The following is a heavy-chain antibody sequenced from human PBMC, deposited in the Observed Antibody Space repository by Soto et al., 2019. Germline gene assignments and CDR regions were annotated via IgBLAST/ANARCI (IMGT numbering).Heavy chain of an antibody. CDR2: INHSGSS. J-gene: IGHJ4*02. CDR1: GGSFSGYY. D-gene: IGHD2-21*01. CDR3: ARGISLIAEVHRDAPDKYYFDS. V-gene: IGHV4-34*01. Sequence: NPSETLSLTCAVYGGSFSGYYWSWIRQSPGKGLEWIGEINHSGSSISNPSLKSRVTISVDTSKNQFSLKLRSVTAADTAAYYCARGISLIAEVHRDAPDKYYFDSWSQGTLVTVSS.